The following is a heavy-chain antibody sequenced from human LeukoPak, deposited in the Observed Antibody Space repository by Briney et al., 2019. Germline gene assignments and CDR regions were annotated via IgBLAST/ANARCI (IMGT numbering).Heavy chain of an antibody. D-gene: IGHD3-16*01. Sequence: SQTLSLTCTVSGGSISGSTYYWSWIRQYPGKGLEWIAYIYDNGNTYYNPSLQSRVTRSVDTSNNHFSLKLNSVTAADAAIYHCATSQTIWGKPTSISVDPWGQGTRVTVSS. CDR1: GGSISGSTYY. CDR3: ATSQTIWGKPTSISVDP. CDR2: IYDNGNT. V-gene: IGHV4-31*03. J-gene: IGHJ5*02.